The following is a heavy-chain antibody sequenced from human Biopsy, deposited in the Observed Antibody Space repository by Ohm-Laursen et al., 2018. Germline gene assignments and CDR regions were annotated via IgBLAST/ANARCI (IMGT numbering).Heavy chain of an antibody. D-gene: IGHD4-23*01. CDR3: ARGSNDFGGLYFPR. CDR2: ISYTGYT. Sequence: SDTLSLTCTVSGDSISSYYWSWIRQPTGKGLEWIGHISYTGYTSYNASLKSRVTISVDTSRNHFSLRLSSLTAADTAVYYCARGSNDFGGLYFPRWGQGTLLTVSS. V-gene: IGHV4-59*07. J-gene: IGHJ4*02. CDR1: GDSISSYY.